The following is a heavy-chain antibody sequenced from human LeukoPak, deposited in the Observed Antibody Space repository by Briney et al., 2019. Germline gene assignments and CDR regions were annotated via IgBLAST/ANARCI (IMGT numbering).Heavy chain of an antibody. CDR1: GYTFTRYG. CDR2: LTAHNGNT. Sequence: ASVKVFCKASGYTFTRYGISWARQAPGQGLEWMGCLTAHNGNTNYAQKHRGRVTMTTDTSTSAAYVELRSLRSDDTAVYYCARSPQQLVPFDYWGQGTLVTVSS. CDR3: ARSPQQLVPFDY. D-gene: IGHD6-13*01. V-gene: IGHV1-18*04. J-gene: IGHJ4*02.